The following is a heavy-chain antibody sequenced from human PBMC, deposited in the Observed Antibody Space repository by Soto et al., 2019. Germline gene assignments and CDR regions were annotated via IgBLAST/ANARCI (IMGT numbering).Heavy chain of an antibody. CDR2: IYYSGST. CDR1: GGSISSYY. Sequence: SETLSLTCTVSGGSISSYYWSWIRQPPGKGLEWIGYIYYSGSTNYNPSLKSRVTISVDTSKNQFSLKLSSVTAADTAMYYCARVGSSSWYAYYFDYWGQGTLVTVSS. CDR3: ARVGSSSWYAYYFDY. V-gene: IGHV4-59*01. J-gene: IGHJ4*02. D-gene: IGHD6-13*01.